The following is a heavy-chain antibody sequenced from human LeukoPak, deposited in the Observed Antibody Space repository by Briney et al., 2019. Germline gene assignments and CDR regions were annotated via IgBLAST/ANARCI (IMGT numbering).Heavy chain of an antibody. D-gene: IGHD3-10*01. CDR1: GFSVSSNY. CDR3: ARGVGERYFDY. J-gene: IGHJ4*02. V-gene: IGHV3-66*01. Sequence: GGSLRLSYAASGFSVSSNYMTWVRQAPGKGLEWVSVIYSGGSTYYADSVNGRFTISRDNSKNTLYFQMNSLTDEDTAVYYCARGVGERYFDYWGQGTLVTVSS. CDR2: IYSGGST.